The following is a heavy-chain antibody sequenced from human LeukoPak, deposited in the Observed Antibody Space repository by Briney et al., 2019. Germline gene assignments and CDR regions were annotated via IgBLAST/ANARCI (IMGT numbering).Heavy chain of an antibody. V-gene: IGHV3-48*03. CDR3: ARAGYSYGYPVDY. J-gene: IGHJ4*02. CDR2: ISSSGSTI. CDR1: GFTFSSYE. Sequence: PGGSLRLSCAASGFTFSSYEMNWVRQAPGKGLEWVSYISSSGSTIYYADSVKGRFTISRDNAKNSLYLQMNSLRAKDTAVYYCARAGYSYGYPVDYWGQGTLVTVSS. D-gene: IGHD5-18*01.